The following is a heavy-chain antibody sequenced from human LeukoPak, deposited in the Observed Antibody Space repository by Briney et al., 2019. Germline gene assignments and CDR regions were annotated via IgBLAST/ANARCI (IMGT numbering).Heavy chain of an antibody. Sequence: SETLSLTCAVYGGSFSGYYWSWIRQPPGKGLEWIGEINHSGSTNYNPSLKSRVTMSLDTSKNQFSLRLTSVTAADTAVYYCARVRLWFGDHLDDYWGQGTLVTVSS. CDR2: INHSGST. CDR3: ARVRLWFGDHLDDY. CDR1: GGSFSGYY. D-gene: IGHD3-10*01. J-gene: IGHJ4*02. V-gene: IGHV4-34*01.